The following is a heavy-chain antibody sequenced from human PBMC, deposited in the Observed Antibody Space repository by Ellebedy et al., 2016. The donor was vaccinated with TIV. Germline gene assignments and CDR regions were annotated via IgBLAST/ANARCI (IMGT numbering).Heavy chain of an antibody. V-gene: IGHV3-9*01. D-gene: IGHD3-10*01. CDR3: ARSYYGSGSTDY. J-gene: IGHJ4*02. Sequence: GYADSVKGRFTISRDNAKNSLYLQMNSLRGEDTALYYCARSYYGSGSTDYWGQGTLVTVSS.